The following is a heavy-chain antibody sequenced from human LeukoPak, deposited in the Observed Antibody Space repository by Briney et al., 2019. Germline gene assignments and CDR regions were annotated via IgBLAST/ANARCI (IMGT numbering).Heavy chain of an antibody. J-gene: IGHJ4*02. CDR1: GYTLTELS. Sequence: GASVKVSCKVSGYTLTELSMHWVRQAPGKGLEWMGGFDPEDGETIYAQKFQGRATMTEDTSTDTAYMELSSLRSEDTAVYYCATAHARTGYCSGGSCYPFDYWGQGTLVTVSS. CDR2: FDPEDGET. CDR3: ATAHARTGYCSGGSCYPFDY. V-gene: IGHV1-24*01. D-gene: IGHD2-15*01.